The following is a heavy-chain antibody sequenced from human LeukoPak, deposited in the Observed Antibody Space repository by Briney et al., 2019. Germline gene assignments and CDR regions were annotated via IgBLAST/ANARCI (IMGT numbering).Heavy chain of an antibody. J-gene: IGHJ5*02. Sequence: SQTLSLTCALSGDSVSSNSAAWNWIRQSPSRGLEWLGRTYYRPKWYNDYAVSVKSRITINPDTSKNQFSLQLNSVTPEDTAVYYCARDLGGSYQNWFDPWGQGTLVTVSS. D-gene: IGHD1-26*01. CDR2: TYYRPKWYN. CDR3: ARDLGGSYQNWFDP. V-gene: IGHV6-1*01. CDR1: GDSVSSNSAA.